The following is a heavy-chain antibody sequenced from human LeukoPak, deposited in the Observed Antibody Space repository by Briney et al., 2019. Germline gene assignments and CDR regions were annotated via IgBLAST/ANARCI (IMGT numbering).Heavy chain of an antibody. CDR2: ISGSGGST. J-gene: IGHJ6*02. V-gene: IGHV3-23*01. CDR3: ARDQYYYDSSGYYYGMDV. CDR1: GFTFSSYA. D-gene: IGHD3-22*01. Sequence: GGSLRLSCAASGFTFSSYAMSWVRQAPGKGLEWVSAISGSGGSTYYADSVKGRFTISRDNSKNTLYLQMNSLRAEDTAVYYCARDQYYYDSSGYYYGMDVWGQGTTVSVSS.